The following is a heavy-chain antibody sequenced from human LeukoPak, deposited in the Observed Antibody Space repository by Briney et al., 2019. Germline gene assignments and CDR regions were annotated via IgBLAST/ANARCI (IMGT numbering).Heavy chain of an antibody. D-gene: IGHD5-18*01. CDR2: IYYSGST. CDR1: GGSFSGYY. CDR3: ASHGYSYGPYYFDY. Sequence: PSETLSLTCAVYGGSFSGYYWSWIRQPPGKGLEWIGYIYYSGSTNYNPSLKSRVTISVDTSKNQFSLKLSSVTAADTAVYYCASHGYSYGPYYFDYWGQGTLVTVSS. J-gene: IGHJ4*02. V-gene: IGHV4-59*08.